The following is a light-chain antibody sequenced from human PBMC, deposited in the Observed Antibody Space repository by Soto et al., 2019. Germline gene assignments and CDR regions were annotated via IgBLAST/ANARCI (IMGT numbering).Light chain of an antibody. CDR3: QKYGSSPIN. V-gene: IGKV3-20*01. Sequence: EIVLTHSPGTLSFSPLERATLSFSSSQSVSSSYLAWYQQKPGQAPRLLIYGASSRATGIPDRFSGSGSGTIFTLTISRLEPEDFAVYYCQKYGSSPINFGQGTRLEIK. CDR2: GAS. CDR1: QSVSSSY. J-gene: IGKJ5*01.